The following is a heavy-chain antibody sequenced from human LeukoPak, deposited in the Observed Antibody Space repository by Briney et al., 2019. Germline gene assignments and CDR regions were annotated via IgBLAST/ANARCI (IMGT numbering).Heavy chain of an antibody. V-gene: IGHV3-21*01. D-gene: IGHD6-13*01. J-gene: IGHJ4*02. CDR1: GFTFSSYS. Sequence: GGSLRLSCAASGFTFSSYSMNWVRQAPGKGLEWVSSISSSSSYIYYADSVKGRFTISRDNAKNPLYLQMNSLRAEDTAVYYCARGGYSSSCIFDSWGQGTLVTVSS. CDR2: ISSSSSYI. CDR3: ARGGYSSSCIFDS.